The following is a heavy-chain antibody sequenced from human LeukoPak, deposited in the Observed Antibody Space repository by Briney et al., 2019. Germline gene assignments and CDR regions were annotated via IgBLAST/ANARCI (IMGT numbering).Heavy chain of an antibody. J-gene: IGHJ4*02. CDR1: GFTFRNYG. CDR2: IRYDGADE. V-gene: IGHV3-30*02. D-gene: IGHD3-16*02. Sequence: GGSLRLSCAASGFTFRNYGMHWVRQAPGKGREWVTFIRYDGADEYYADSVKGRFTISRDDSKNTVFLQMNTLRVEDTAVYYCARGYTYFAYWGQGTLVTVSS. CDR3: ARGYTYFAY.